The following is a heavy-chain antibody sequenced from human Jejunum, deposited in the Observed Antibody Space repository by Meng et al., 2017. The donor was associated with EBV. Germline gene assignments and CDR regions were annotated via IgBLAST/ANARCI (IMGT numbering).Heavy chain of an antibody. CDR2: INTDTGNP. CDR1: GYTFTNYA. J-gene: IGHJ4*02. V-gene: IGHV7-4-1*02. Sequence: QEQLVQSVSELKKTGASVKASCKASGYTFTNYAMSWLRQAPGQGLEWMGWINTDTGNPTYAQGFTGPFVFSLDTSVSTAYLQISSLEPEDTAVYYCARVGGYCSRTTCYPKTWGQGTLVTVSS. CDR3: ARVGGYCSRTTCYPKT. D-gene: IGHD2-2*01.